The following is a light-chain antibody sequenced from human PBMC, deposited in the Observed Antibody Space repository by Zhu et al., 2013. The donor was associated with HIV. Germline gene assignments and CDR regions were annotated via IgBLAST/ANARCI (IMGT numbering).Light chain of an antibody. J-gene: IGKJ1*01. CDR3: QHYGTSPRT. V-gene: IGKV3-20*01. CDR2: EAS. CDR1: QSVSGSS. Sequence: EIVLTQSPGTASLSPGDRATLSCRASQSVSGSSLAWYQQKPGQAPRLLIYEASSRATGVPDRFSGSGSGTDFTLTISRLESEDFAVYYCQHYGTSPRTFGQGTNGGNQT.